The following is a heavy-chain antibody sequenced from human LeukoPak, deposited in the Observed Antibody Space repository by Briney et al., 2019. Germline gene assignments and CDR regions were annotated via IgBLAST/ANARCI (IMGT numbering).Heavy chain of an antibody. J-gene: IGHJ6*02. D-gene: IGHD3-3*01. Sequence: ASVKVSCKASGYTFTSYYMYWVRQAPGQGLEWMGIINPSGGSTSYAQKFQGRVTMTRDTSTSTVYMELSSLRSEDTAVYYCARVDLRFLEWLPNPLGYYYGMDVWGQGTTVTVSS. V-gene: IGHV1-46*01. CDR1: GYTFTSYY. CDR3: ARVDLRFLEWLPNPLGYYYGMDV. CDR2: INPSGGST.